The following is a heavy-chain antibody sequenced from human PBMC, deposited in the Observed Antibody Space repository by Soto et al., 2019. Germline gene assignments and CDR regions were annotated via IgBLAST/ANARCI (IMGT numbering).Heavy chain of an antibody. CDR1: GYSFNSHW. J-gene: IGHJ5*02. Sequence: GESLKISCKGSGYSFNSHWIGWVRQMPGKGLEWMGIIYPGDSDTRYSPSFQGQVTISADKANDTAYLQWSSLKASDTAMYYCARFEATRTTWFAGLYNYSAPSGEETLSTVSS. V-gene: IGHV5-51*01. CDR2: IYPGDSDT. D-gene: IGHD3-10*01. CDR3: ARFEATRTTWFAGLYNYSAP.